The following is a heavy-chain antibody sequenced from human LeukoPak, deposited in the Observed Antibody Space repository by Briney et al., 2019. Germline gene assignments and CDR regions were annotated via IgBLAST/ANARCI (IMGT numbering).Heavy chain of an antibody. Sequence: VASVTVSCKASGYTFTSYAMNWVRPATGQGLEWMGWINTNTGNPTYAQGFTGRFVFSLDTSVSTAYLQISSLKAEDTAVYYCARMTRYFDWLSPLFDPWGQGTLVTVSS. CDR1: GYTFTSYA. CDR3: ARMTRYFDWLSPLFDP. J-gene: IGHJ5*02. V-gene: IGHV7-4-1*02. CDR2: INTNTGNP. D-gene: IGHD3-9*01.